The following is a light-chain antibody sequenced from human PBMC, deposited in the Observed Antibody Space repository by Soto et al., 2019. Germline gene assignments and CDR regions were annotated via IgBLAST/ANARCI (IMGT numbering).Light chain of an antibody. V-gene: IGKV3D-20*02. CDR2: GVS. J-gene: IGKJ5*01. CDR3: QQRSNRPSIT. CDR1: QSVSSNY. Sequence: EIVLTQSPGTLSLSPGERATLSCRASQSVSSNYFAWYQQKPGQAPRLLIYGVSSRATGIPDRFSGSGSGTDFTLTISRLEPEDFAVYYCQQRSNRPSITFGQGTRLEIK.